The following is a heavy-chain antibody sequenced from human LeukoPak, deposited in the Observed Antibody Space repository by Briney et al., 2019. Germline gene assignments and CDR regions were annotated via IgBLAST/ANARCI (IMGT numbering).Heavy chain of an antibody. CDR2: IYYSGST. J-gene: IGHJ4*02. V-gene: IGHV4-59*12. D-gene: IGHD3-22*01. CDR3: ARANQDYYDSSGYPEPFDY. Sequence: SETLSLTCTVSGGSIRPYYWSWIRLPPGKGLEWIGYIYYSGSTNYNPSLKSRVTISVDTSKNQFSLKLSSVTAADTAVYYCARANQDYYDSSGYPEPFDYWGQGTLVTVSS. CDR1: GGSIRPYY.